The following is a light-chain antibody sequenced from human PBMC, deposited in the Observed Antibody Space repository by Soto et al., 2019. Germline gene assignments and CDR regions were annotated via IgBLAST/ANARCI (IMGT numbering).Light chain of an antibody. CDR3: SSYTSITPLGRI. CDR2: DVS. Sequence: QSALTQPDSVSGSPGQSITISCTGTSSDVGDYNYVSWYQQHPGRAPKLMIYDVSNRPSGVSNRFSGSKSGNTASLTISGLQAEDEADYYCSSYTSITPLGRIFGPGTKLTVL. V-gene: IGLV2-14*01. J-gene: IGLJ1*01. CDR1: SSDVGDYNY.